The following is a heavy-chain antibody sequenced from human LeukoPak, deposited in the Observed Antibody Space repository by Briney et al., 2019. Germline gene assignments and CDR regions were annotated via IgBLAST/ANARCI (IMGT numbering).Heavy chain of an antibody. D-gene: IGHD6-13*01. J-gene: IGHJ4*02. CDR1: GYSLITYG. CDR3: ARGGSSWYYFDY. CDR2: ISAYNGNT. Sequence: ASVKVSCKAAGYSLITYGISWVRQAPGQGLEWMGWISAYNGNTNYAQKLQGRVTVTTDPSTNTAYMELRSLRSDDTAVYYCARGGSSWYYFDYWGQGTLVTVSS. V-gene: IGHV1-18*01.